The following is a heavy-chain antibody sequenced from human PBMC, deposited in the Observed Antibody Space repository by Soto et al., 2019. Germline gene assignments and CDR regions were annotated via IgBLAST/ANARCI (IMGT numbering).Heavy chain of an antibody. CDR1: GGSFSGYY. D-gene: IGHD2-2*02. CDR2: INHSGST. J-gene: IGHJ5*02. V-gene: IGHV4-34*01. Sequence: SETLSLTCAVYGGSFSGYYWSWIRQPPGKGLEWIGEINHSGSTNYNPSLKSRVTISVDTSKNQFSLKLSSVTAADTAVYYCARSLVLRYCSSTSCYKNWFDPWGQGTLVTVSS. CDR3: ARSLVLRYCSSTSCYKNWFDP.